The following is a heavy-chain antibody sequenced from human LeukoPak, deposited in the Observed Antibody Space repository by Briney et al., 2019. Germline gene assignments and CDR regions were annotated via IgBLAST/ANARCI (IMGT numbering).Heavy chain of an antibody. D-gene: IGHD3-10*01. CDR1: GGTFSTYA. Sequence: ASVKVSCKASGGTFSTYAITWVRQAPGQGLEWMGWISAYNGNTNYAQKLQGRVTMTTDTSTSTAYMELRSLRSDDTAVYYCARADYYGSGSYNYWGQGTLVTVSS. V-gene: IGHV1-18*01. CDR3: ARADYYGSGSYNY. CDR2: ISAYNGNT. J-gene: IGHJ4*02.